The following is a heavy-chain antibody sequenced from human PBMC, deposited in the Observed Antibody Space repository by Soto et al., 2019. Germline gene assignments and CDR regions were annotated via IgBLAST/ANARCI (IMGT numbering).Heavy chain of an antibody. D-gene: IGHD3-16*01. J-gene: IGHJ3*02. V-gene: IGHV2-5*02. CDR3: AHMTTHVWGRDGYNDAFDI. CDR2: IYWDDDK. Sequence: QITLKESGPTLVKPTQTLTLTCTFSGFSLSTSGVGVGWIRQPPGKALEWLALIYWDDDKRYSPSLKSRLTNTNDTSNSQAVLTMTHMDPVDTATYYCAHMTTHVWGRDGYNDAFDIWGQGTMVTVSS. CDR1: GFSLSTSGVG.